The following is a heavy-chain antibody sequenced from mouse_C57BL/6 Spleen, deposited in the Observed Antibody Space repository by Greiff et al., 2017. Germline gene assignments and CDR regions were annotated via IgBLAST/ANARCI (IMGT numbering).Heavy chain of an antibody. V-gene: IGHV5-12*01. Sequence: EVMLVESGGGLVQPGGSLKLSCAASGFTFSDYYMYWVRQTPEKRLEWVAYISNGGGSTYYPDTVKGRFTISRDNAKNTLYLQMSRLKSEDTAMYYCARNYGTDDAMDYWGQGTSVTVSS. D-gene: IGHD2-1*01. CDR1: GFTFSDYY. CDR2: ISNGGGST. J-gene: IGHJ4*01. CDR3: ARNYGTDDAMDY.